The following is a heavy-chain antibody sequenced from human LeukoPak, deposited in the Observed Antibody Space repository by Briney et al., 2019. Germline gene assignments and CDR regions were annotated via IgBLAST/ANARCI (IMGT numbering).Heavy chain of an antibody. V-gene: IGHV3-64D*06. CDR1: GFTFSTYA. J-gene: IGHJ4*02. Sequence: GGSLRLSCSASGFTFSTYAMYWVRQAPGKGLEYVSAISSDGHTTYYADSVKGRFTISRDNSKKTLYLQMSSLRAEDTSLYYCVKAFGQRVIRTSFDYWGQGTLVTVSS. CDR2: ISSDGHTT. D-gene: IGHD6-25*01. CDR3: VKAFGQRVIRTSFDY.